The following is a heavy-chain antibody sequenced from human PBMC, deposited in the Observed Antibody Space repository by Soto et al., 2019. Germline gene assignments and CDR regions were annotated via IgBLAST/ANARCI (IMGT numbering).Heavy chain of an antibody. Sequence: QVQLVQSGAEVKKPGASVKVSCKASGYTFTSYAMHWVRQAPGQRLEWMGWINAGNGNTKYSQKFQGRVTITRDTSASTAYMELSSLRSEDTAVYYCARGGYCSGGSCYSGFDYLGQRTLVTVSS. CDR3: ARGGYCSGGSCYSGFDY. V-gene: IGHV1-3*01. D-gene: IGHD2-15*01. J-gene: IGHJ4*02. CDR2: INAGNGNT. CDR1: GYTFTSYA.